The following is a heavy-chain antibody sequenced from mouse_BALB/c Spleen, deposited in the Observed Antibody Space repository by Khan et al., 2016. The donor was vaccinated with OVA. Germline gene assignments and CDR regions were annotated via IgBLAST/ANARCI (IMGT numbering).Heavy chain of an antibody. CDR1: GYTFTSFW. D-gene: IGHD1-1*01. J-gene: IGHJ3*01. Sequence: QVQLQQSGPELVRPGASVKMSCKASGYTFTSFWIHWVKQRPGQGLEWIGMIDPSKSETRLDQNFKDKATLNVDKSSNTAYMQLSRLTSEDSAVYYCARGGYGSPFAYWGQGTLVTVSA. CDR3: ARGGYGSPFAY. V-gene: IGHV1S127*01. CDR2: IDPSKSET.